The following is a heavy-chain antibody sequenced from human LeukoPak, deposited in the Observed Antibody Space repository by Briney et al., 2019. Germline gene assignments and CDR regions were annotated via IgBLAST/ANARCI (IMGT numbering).Heavy chain of an antibody. D-gene: IGHD2/OR15-2a*01. CDR2: ISYNTDRT. V-gene: IGHV3-30-3*01. CDR1: GFTFRSYA. CDR3: ARDLSPKYSSDY. Sequence: GGSLRLSCAASGFTFRSYAMHCARQGPGKGREWGAFISYNTDRTYYADSVKGPFTVSRDNSKSALYLQMNSLNAENTAVYYCARDLSPKYSSDYWGQGTLVTVSS. J-gene: IGHJ4*02.